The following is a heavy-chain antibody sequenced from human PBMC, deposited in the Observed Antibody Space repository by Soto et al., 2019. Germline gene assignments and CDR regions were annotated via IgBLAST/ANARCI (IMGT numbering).Heavy chain of an antibody. J-gene: IGHJ4*02. CDR3: AREPATAKPEGVDF. D-gene: IGHD1-1*01. CDR2: INPNSGGT. Sequence: ASVKVSWKASGYTFSEYYIRWVRQAPGQGLEWMGWINPNSGGTKYAPKFQGGVTMTRDTSITTAYMELSRLRSGDTAVYYCAREPATAKPEGVDFWGQGTPVTVSS. V-gene: IGHV1-2*02. CDR1: GYTFSEYY.